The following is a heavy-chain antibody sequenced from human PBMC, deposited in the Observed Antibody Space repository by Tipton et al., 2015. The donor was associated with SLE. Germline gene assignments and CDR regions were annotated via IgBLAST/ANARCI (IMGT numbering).Heavy chain of an antibody. CDR3: ARAYYDFWSDYYRGDYFDY. D-gene: IGHD3-3*01. CDR1: GGSISSSNW. CDR2: IYHSGST. J-gene: IGHJ4*02. V-gene: IGHV4-4*02. Sequence: TLSLTCAVSGGSISSSNWWSWVRQPPGKGLEWTGEIYHSGSTNYNPSLKSRVTISVDKSKNQFSLKLSSVTAADTAVYYCARAYYDFWSDYYRGDYFDYWGQGTLVTVSS.